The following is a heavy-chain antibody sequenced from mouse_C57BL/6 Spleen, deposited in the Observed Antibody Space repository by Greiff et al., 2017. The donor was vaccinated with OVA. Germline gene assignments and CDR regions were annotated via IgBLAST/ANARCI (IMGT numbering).Heavy chain of an antibody. J-gene: IGHJ4*01. Sequence: VQLQQSGAELVRPGSSVKLSCKASGYTFTSYWMHWVKQRPIQGLEWIGNIDPSDSETHYNQKFKDKATLTVDKSSSTAYMQLSSLTSEDSAVYYCARQGMVTTDYYAMDYWGQGTSVTVSS. CDR2: IDPSDSET. CDR3: ARQGMVTTDYYAMDY. CDR1: GYTFTSYW. V-gene: IGHV1-52*01. D-gene: IGHD2-2*01.